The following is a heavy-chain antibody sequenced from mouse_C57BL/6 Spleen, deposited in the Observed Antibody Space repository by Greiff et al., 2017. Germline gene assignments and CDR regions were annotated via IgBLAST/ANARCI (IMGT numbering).Heavy chain of an antibody. V-gene: IGHV5-4*01. CDR3: AREGDEYDGYAMDY. CDR1: GFTFSSYA. J-gene: IGHJ4*01. Sequence: EVQVVESGGGLVKPGGSLKLSCAASGFTFSSYAMSWVRQTPEKRLEWVATISDGGSYTYYPDNVKGRFTISRDNAKNNLYLQMSHLKSEDTAMYYCAREGDEYDGYAMDYWGQGTSVTVSS. CDR2: ISDGGSYT. D-gene: IGHD2-4*01.